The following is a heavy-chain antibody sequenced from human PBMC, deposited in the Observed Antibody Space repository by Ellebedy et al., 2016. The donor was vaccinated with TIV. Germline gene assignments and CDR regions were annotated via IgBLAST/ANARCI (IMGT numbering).Heavy chain of an antibody. CDR1: GYTFTSYW. Sequence: GASLKISCQGSGYTFTSYWNAWVRQMPWKGLEWMEIIYTADSDVRYSSSFQGQVTISADKSFSTAYLQWGSLKASDNAMYYCAREGVDSSLHYWGQGTLVTVSS. CDR2: IYTADSDV. V-gene: IGHV5-51*01. D-gene: IGHD3-22*01. J-gene: IGHJ4*02. CDR3: AREGVDSSLHY.